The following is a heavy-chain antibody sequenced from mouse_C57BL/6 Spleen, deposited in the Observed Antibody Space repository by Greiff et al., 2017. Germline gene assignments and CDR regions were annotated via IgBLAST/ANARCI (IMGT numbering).Heavy chain of an antibody. V-gene: IGHV3-8*01. CDR2: ISYSGST. Sequence: EVKLLESGPGLAKPSQTLSLTCSVTGYSITSDYWHWLRKFPGHKLEYMGYISYSGSTYYNPSLKSRISITRDTSKNQSYLQLNSVTTEDTATYYCASRGELGHFDVWGTGTTVTFSS. CDR1: GYSITSDY. CDR3: ASRGELGHFDV. D-gene: IGHD4-1*01. J-gene: IGHJ1*03.